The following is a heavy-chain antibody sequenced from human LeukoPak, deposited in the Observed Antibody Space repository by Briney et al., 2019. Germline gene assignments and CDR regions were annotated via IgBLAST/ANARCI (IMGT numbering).Heavy chain of an antibody. J-gene: IGHJ3*02. CDR1: GFTFNTYG. CDR3: ANGPYGDYGDDAFDI. V-gene: IGHV3-30*02. Sequence: GGSLRLSCASSGFTFNTYGMHWVRQAPGKGLEWVTFIRYDGTNKYYADSVKGRFTISRDNSKNTLYLQMNSLRAEDTAVYYCANGPYGDYGDDAFDIWGQGTMVTVSS. CDR2: IRYDGTNK. D-gene: IGHD4-17*01.